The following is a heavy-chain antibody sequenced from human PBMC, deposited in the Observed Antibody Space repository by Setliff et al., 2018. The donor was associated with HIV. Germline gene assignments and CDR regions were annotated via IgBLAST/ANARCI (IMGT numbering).Heavy chain of an antibody. CDR3: ARDGYSSGWYIYSFDP. J-gene: IGHJ5*02. V-gene: IGHV3-23*01. D-gene: IGHD6-19*01. CDR2: ISSSGGTT. CDR1: GFTFSTYA. Sequence: SCAASGFTFSTYAMTWVRQAPGKGLEWVSSISSSGGTTYFADTVKGRFTISRDNSKNTLYLQMDSLRSDDTAVYYCARDGYSSGWYIYSFDPWGQGTLVTVSS.